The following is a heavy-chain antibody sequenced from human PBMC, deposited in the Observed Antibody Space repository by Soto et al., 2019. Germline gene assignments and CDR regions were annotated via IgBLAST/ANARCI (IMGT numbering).Heavy chain of an antibody. V-gene: IGHV4-34*01. CDR1: GGSFSGYY. D-gene: IGHD3-10*01. CDR3: ARGIDYYYGSGSYYKNYNWFDP. J-gene: IGHJ5*02. Sequence: PSETLSLTCAVYGGSFSGYYWSWIRQPPGKGLEWIGEINHSGSTNYNPSLKSRVTISVDTSKNQFSLKLSSVTAADTAVYYCARGIDYYYGSGSYYKNYNWFDPWGQGTLVTVSS. CDR2: INHSGST.